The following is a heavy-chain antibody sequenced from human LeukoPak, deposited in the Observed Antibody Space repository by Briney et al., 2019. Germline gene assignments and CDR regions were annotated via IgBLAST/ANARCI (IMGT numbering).Heavy chain of an antibody. D-gene: IGHD3-22*01. CDR2: IRRRGII. CDR1: GFTFRTYE. V-gene: IGHV3-48*03. CDR3: ARGSNIGYNYNAFDI. J-gene: IGHJ3*02. Sequence: PGGSLRLSCAASGFTFRTYEMNGVRQAPGKGREGGAFIRRRGIIYQADSVKGRFTIPRDNPRHSLYLQMNSLRAQDTAVYYCARGSNIGYNYNAFDIWGQGTMVTVSS.